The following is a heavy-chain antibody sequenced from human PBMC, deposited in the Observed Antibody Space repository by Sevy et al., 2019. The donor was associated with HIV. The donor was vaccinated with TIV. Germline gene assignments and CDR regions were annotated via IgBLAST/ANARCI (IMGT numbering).Heavy chain of an antibody. J-gene: IGHJ4*02. D-gene: IGHD2-21*02. Sequence: SETLSLTCAVSGGSISSNWWSWFRQPPGKGLEWIGEIFHSGNTNYNPSPKSRVTISMDKSNNEFSLNLTSVTAADTAVYYCAREISDANFDFWGQGALVTVSS. CDR1: GGSISSNW. CDR3: AREISDANFDF. CDR2: IFHSGNT. V-gene: IGHV4-4*02.